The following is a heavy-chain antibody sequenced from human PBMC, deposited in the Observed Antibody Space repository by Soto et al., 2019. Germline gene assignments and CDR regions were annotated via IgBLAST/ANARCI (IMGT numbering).Heavy chain of an antibody. CDR1: GGSISSGGYS. J-gene: IGHJ5*02. Sequence: PSETLSLTCAVSGGSISSGGYSWSWIRQPPGKGLEWIGFIYHSGSTYYNPSLQSRVTISLDKSKNQFSLKLSSVTAADTALYYCARENLWSGNVDWFDPWGQGILVTVSS. CDR2: IYHSGST. V-gene: IGHV4-30-2*01. CDR3: ARENLWSGNVDWFDP. D-gene: IGHD3-3*01.